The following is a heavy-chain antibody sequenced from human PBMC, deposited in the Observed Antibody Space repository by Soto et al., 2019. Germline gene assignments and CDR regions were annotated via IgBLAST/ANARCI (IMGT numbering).Heavy chain of an antibody. V-gene: IGHV2-5*01. J-gene: IGHJ6*02. D-gene: IGHD6-19*01. CDR3: AHRRFGGWPHNYYYYYGMDV. Sequence: SGPTLVNPTQTLTLTCTFSGFSLSTSGVGVGWIRQPPGKALEWLALIYWNDDKRYSPSLKSRLTITKDTSKNQVVLTMTNMDPVDTATYYCAHRRFGGWPHNYYYYYGMDVWGQGTTVTVSS. CDR1: GFSLSTSGVG. CDR2: IYWNDDK.